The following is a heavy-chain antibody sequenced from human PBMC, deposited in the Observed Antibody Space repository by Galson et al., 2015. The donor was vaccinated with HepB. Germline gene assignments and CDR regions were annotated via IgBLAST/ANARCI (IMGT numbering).Heavy chain of an antibody. CDR2: IKSKAHGETT. CDR3: VIRGYDSDR. D-gene: IGHD5-12*01. V-gene: IGHV3-15*01. CDR1: GFIFSNAW. Sequence: SLRLSCAASGFIFSNAWMNWVRQAPGKGLEWVGRIKSKAHGETTDYAAPVKGRFTISRDDSKNTLYLQMNSLKSEDTAVYYCVIRGYDSDRWGQGTLVTVSS. J-gene: IGHJ5*02.